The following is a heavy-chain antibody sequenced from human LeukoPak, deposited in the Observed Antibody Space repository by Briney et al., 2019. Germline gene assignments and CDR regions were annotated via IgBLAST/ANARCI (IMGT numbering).Heavy chain of an antibody. CDR3: AKKSGYDILTGQEPDY. D-gene: IGHD3-9*01. CDR2: ISYDGSNK. CDR1: GFTFSSYG. Sequence: GGSLRLSCAASGFTFSSYGMHWGRQAPGKGLEWVAVISYDGSNKYYADSVKGRFTISRDNSKNTLYLQMNSLRAEDTAVYYCAKKSGYDILTGQEPDYWGQGTLATVSS. J-gene: IGHJ4*02. V-gene: IGHV3-30*18.